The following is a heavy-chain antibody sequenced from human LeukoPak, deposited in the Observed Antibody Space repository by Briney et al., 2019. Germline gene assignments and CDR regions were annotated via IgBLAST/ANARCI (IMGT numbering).Heavy chain of an antibody. J-gene: IGHJ6*02. CDR2: VHRSGDT. D-gene: IGHD3-9*01. CDR1: GGFISSYY. V-gene: IGHV4-4*07. CDR3: ARDDFEYSVHYGMDV. Sequence: TSETLSLTCSVSGGFISSYYWSWIRQPAGKGLEWIGRVHRSGDTNYNPSLKSRLTMSVETSKNQISLRLRSVSAADTAVYYCARDDFEYSVHYGMDVWGQGTTVTVSS.